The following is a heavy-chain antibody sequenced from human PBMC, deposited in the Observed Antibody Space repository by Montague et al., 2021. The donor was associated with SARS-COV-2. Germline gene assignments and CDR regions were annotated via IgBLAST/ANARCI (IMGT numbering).Heavy chain of an antibody. Sequence: TLSLTCTVSGGSIRSGSYYWSWIRQPAGKGLEWIGRIYSSGSTNYNSSLKSRVTMSVDTPKNTFSLKVISVTAADTAVYYCAFDYGDYSYYYGLDVWGQGTTVTVSS. CDR1: GGSIRSGSYY. CDR2: IYSSGST. D-gene: IGHD4-17*01. J-gene: IGHJ6*02. V-gene: IGHV4-61*02. CDR3: AFDYGDYSYYYGLDV.